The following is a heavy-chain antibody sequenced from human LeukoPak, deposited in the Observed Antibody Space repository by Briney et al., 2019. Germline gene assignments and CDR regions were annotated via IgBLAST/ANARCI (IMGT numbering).Heavy chain of an antibody. CDR1: GASVSSGGYY. V-gene: IGHV4-61*08. CDR3: ARRGGSGRSFDY. J-gene: IGHJ4*02. CDR2: IYYSGST. D-gene: IGHD3-10*01. Sequence: SETLSLTCTVSGASVSSGGYYWSWIRQPPGKGLEWIGYIYYSGSTNYNPSLKSRVTISVDTSKDQFSLKVNSVTAADTAIYYCARRGGSGRSFDYWGQGTLVTVSS.